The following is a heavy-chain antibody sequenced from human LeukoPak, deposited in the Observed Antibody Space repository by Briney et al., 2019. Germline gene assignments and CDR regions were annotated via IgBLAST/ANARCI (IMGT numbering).Heavy chain of an antibody. V-gene: IGHV1-2*02. CDR1: GYTFTGYY. D-gene: IGHD3-22*01. Sequence: TSVKVSCKASGYTFTGYYMHWVRQAPGQGLEWMGWINPNSGGTNYAQKFQGRVTMTRDTSISTAYMELSRLRSDDTAVYYCARVISSGYFDYFDYWGQGTLVTASS. J-gene: IGHJ4*02. CDR3: ARVISSGYFDYFDY. CDR2: INPNSGGT.